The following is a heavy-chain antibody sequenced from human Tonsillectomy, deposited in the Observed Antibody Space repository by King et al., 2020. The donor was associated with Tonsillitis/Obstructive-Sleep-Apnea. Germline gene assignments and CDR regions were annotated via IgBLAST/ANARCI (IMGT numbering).Heavy chain of an antibody. D-gene: IGHD1-26*01. CDR2: ISSSSRTI. V-gene: IGHV3-48*02. J-gene: IGHJ4*02. CDR3: ARDRGGSYSNGDY. Sequence: VQLVESGGGLVQPGGSLRVSCAASGFTFSSYSMNWVRQAPGKGLEWVSYISSSSRTIYYADSVKGRFTISRDNAKDSLYLQMNSLGDEDTAVYYCARDRGGSYSNGDYWGQGTLVTVSS. CDR1: GFTFSSYS.